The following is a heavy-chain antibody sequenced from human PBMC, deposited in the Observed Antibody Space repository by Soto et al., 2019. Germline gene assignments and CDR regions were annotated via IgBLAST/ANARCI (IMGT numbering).Heavy chain of an antibody. V-gene: IGHV1-18*01. CDR2: ISAYNGNT. CDR1: GYTFTSYG. Sequence: QVQLVQSGAAVKKPGASVMVSCKASGYTFTSYGISWVRQASGQGLEWMGWISAYNGNTKYAQKLQGRVTMTTDTSTSTAYMELRSLRSDDTAVYYCARDEAYKWNDGGWFDPWCQGTLVTVSS. J-gene: IGHJ5*02. D-gene: IGHD1-1*01. CDR3: ARDEAYKWNDGGWFDP.